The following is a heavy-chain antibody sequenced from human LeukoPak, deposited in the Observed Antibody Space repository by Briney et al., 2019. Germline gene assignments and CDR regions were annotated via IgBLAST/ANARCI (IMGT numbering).Heavy chain of an antibody. CDR1: GYTFTGYY. D-gene: IGHD3-22*01. V-gene: IGHV1-2*02. CDR3: ARDSDYYDSSGYSQSFDP. CDR2: INPNSGGT. J-gene: IGHJ5*02. Sequence: ASVKVSCKASGYTFTGYYMHWVRQAPGQGLEWMGWINPNSGGTNYAQKFQGRVTMTRDTSINTAYMELSRLRSDDTAVYYCARDSDYYDSSGYSQSFDPWGQGTLVTVSS.